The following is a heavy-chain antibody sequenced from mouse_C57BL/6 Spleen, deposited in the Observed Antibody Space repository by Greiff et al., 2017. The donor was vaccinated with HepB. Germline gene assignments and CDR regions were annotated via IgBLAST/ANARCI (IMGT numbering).Heavy chain of an antibody. CDR3: ARSDYGSSLTGVFDY. J-gene: IGHJ2*01. D-gene: IGHD1-1*01. CDR1: GYTFTDYY. Sequence: QVQLQQSGAELVRPGASVKLSCKASGYTFTDYYINWVKQRPGQGLEWIARIYPESGNTYYNEKFKGKATLTAEKSSSTAYMQLSSLTSEDSAVYVCARSDYGSSLTGVFDYWGQGTTLTVSS. CDR2: IYPESGNT. V-gene: IGHV1-76*01.